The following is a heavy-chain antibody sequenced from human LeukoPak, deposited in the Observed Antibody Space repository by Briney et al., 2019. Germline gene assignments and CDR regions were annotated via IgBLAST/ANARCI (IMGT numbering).Heavy chain of an antibody. CDR2: INPTSGGT. CDR1: GYTFTGYY. CDR3: ARTAVAGDYYYGMDV. Sequence: ASVKVSCKAFGYTFTGYYMHWVRQAPGQGLEWMGRINPTSGGTKYPQKFQGRVTMARDTSISTAYMELIRLRSDDTAIYYCARTAVAGDYYYGMDVWGQGTTVTVSS. V-gene: IGHV1-2*02. D-gene: IGHD6-19*01. J-gene: IGHJ6*02.